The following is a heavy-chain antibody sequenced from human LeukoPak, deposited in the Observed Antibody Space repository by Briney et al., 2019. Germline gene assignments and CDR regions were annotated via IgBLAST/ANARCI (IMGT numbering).Heavy chain of an antibody. D-gene: IGHD1-14*01. V-gene: IGHV1-46*01. CDR2: INPSGGST. CDR1: GYTFTSYY. J-gene: IGHJ4*02. Sequence: ASVKVSCKASGYTFTSYYMHWVRQAPGQGLEGMGIINPSGGSTSYAQKFQGRVTMTRDMSTSTVYMELSSLRSEDTAVYYCARVAALGIIDYWGQGTLVTVSS. CDR3: ARVAALGIIDY.